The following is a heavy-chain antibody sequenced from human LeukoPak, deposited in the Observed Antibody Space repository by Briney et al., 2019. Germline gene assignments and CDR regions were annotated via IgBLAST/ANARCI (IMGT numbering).Heavy chain of an antibody. Sequence: GGSLRLSCAASGFTFSSYAMSWVRQAPGKGLEWVSGISGSGASTYYADPVKGRFSISRDNSKNTLYLQMNSLRAEDTAVYYCARVFKVTTDYDLWGQGTLVTVSS. CDR1: GFTFSSYA. J-gene: IGHJ5*02. V-gene: IGHV3-23*01. CDR2: ISGSGAST. D-gene: IGHD4-11*01. CDR3: ARVFKVTTDYDL.